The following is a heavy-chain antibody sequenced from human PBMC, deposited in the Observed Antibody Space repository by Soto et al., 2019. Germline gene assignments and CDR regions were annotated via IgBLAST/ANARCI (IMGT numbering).Heavy chain of an antibody. Sequence: GGSLRLSCAASGFTFSSYGMHWVRQAPGKGLEWVAVIWYDGSNKYYADSVKGRFTISRDNSKNTLYLQMNSLRAEDTAVYYCARVRGSGSYYQDDYWGQGTLVTVSS. D-gene: IGHD3-10*01. CDR3: ARVRGSGSYYQDDY. CDR2: IWYDGSNK. J-gene: IGHJ4*02. CDR1: GFTFSSYG. V-gene: IGHV3-33*01.